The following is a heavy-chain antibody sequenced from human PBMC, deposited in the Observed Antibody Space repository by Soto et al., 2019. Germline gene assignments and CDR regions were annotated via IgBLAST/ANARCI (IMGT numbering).Heavy chain of an antibody. J-gene: IGHJ5*02. CDR2: INHSGST. CDR3: ARGQGGYSYPNWFEP. V-gene: IGHV4-34*01. CDR1: GGSFSGYY. D-gene: IGHD5-18*01. Sequence: SETLSLTCAVYGGSFSGYYWSWIRQPPGKGLEWIGEINHSGSTNYNPSLKSRVTISVDTSKNQFSLKLSSVTAADTAVYYCARGQGGYSYPNWFEPWGQGTLVTVS.